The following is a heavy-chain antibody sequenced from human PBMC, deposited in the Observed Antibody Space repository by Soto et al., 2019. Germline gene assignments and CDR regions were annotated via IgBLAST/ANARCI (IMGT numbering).Heavy chain of an antibody. J-gene: IGHJ4*02. Sequence: QLQLQESGPGLVKPSETLSLTCTVSGGSISSSSYYWGWIRQPPGKGLEWIGSIYYSGSTYYNPSLKSRVTISVDTSKNQFSLKLSSVTAADTAVYYCARRATYYDFWSGDFDYWGQGTLVTVSS. V-gene: IGHV4-39*01. CDR2: IYYSGST. D-gene: IGHD3-3*01. CDR3: ARRATYYDFWSGDFDY. CDR1: GGSISSSSYY.